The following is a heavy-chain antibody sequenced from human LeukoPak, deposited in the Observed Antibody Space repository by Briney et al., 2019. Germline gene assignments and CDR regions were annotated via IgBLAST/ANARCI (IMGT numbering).Heavy chain of an antibody. CDR2: ISPNSGDT. Sequence: GASVKVSCKTSGYTFTAYNIHWGRQAPGQGLRWMARISPNSGDTINSEKFQGRVTVTWDTSISTVYMDLSGLRSDDTALYYGARVCASGWCHFDYWGQGTLVTVSS. CDR3: ARVCASGWCHFDY. V-gene: IGHV1-2*06. D-gene: IGHD6-19*01. J-gene: IGHJ4*02. CDR1: GYTFTAYN.